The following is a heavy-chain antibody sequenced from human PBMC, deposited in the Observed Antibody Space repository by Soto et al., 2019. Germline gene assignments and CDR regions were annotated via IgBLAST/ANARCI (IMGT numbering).Heavy chain of an antibody. V-gene: IGHV1-46*04. CDR3: ARPLLRSSSLYYFDY. CDR2: INPSGGST. D-gene: IGHD6-13*01. J-gene: IGHJ4*02. Sequence: QVQLVQSGAEGKKPGASVKVSCKASGYTFTSYYMHWVRQAPGQGLEWMGIINPSGGSTSYAQKWQGRVTMTRDTSTSAVYMELSSLRSEDTAVYYCARPLLRSSSLYYFDYWGPGTLVTVSS. CDR1: GYTFTSYY.